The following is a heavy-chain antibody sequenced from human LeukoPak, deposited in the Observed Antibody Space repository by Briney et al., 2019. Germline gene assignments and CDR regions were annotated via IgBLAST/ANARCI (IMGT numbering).Heavy chain of an antibody. V-gene: IGHV3-72*01. CDR2: TRNKANSYTT. Sequence: GGSLRLSCATSGFTFSDHYMDWVRQAPGKGLEWVGRTRNKANSYTTEYAASVKGRFTISRDDSKNSLHLQMNSLKTEDTAVYYCARRSGSYYFDYWGQGTLVAVSS. CDR3: ARRSGSYYFDY. CDR1: GFTFSDHY. J-gene: IGHJ4*02. D-gene: IGHD1-26*01.